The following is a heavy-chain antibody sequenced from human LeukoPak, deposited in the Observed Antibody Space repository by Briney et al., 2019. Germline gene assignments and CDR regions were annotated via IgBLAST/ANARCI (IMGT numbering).Heavy chain of an antibody. Sequence: GGSLRLSCAASGFTLSSSAMSWVRQAPGKGLEWVAVISYDGSNEYYADSVKGRFTISRDNSKNTLYLQMSSLRAEDTAVYYCAKEFNRGLPDYWGQGTLVTVSS. CDR2: ISYDGSNE. V-gene: IGHV3-30*18. CDR3: AKEFNRGLPDY. J-gene: IGHJ4*02. CDR1: GFTLSSSA. D-gene: IGHD2-21*01.